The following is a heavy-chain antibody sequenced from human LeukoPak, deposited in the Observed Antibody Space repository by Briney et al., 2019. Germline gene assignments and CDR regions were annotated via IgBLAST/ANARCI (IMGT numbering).Heavy chain of an antibody. CDR1: GYSFTSYW. CDR3: ARHPTPLNYYDSSGDY. J-gene: IGHJ4*02. CDR2: IDPSDSYT. V-gene: IGHV5-10-1*01. D-gene: IGHD3-22*01. Sequence: LGESLKISCKGSGYSFTSYWISWVRQMPGKGLEWMGRIDPSDSYTNYSPSFQGHVTISADKSISTAYLQWSSLKASDTATYYCARHPTPLNYYDSSGDYWGQGTLVTVSS.